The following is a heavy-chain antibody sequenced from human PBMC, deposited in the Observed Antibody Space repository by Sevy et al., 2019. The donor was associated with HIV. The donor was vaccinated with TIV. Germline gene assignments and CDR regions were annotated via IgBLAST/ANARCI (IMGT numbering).Heavy chain of an antibody. CDR1: GFTFDDYA. J-gene: IGHJ6*02. D-gene: IGHD3-3*01. CDR3: AKDMYDIWSGYPDYYYYGMDV. Sequence: GGSLRLSCAASGFTFDDYAMHWVRQAPGKGLEWVSLISWDGGSTYYAESVKGRFTISRDNSKNSLYLQMNSLRAEDTALYYCAKDMYDIWSGYPDYYYYGMDVWGQGTTVTVSS. CDR2: ISWDGGST. V-gene: IGHV3-43D*04.